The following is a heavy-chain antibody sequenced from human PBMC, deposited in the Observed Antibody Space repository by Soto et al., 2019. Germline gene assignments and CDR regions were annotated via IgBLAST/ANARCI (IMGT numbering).Heavy chain of an antibody. Sequence: EVQLVESGGGLVQPGGSLRLSCAASGFTFSSYWMHWVRQAPGKGLVWVSRTNEDGSTINYADSVKGRFTISRDNAKKTLYLEMKRLGARDTVVYYCTGEIGGRGGYWGPGTLVTVSS. CDR3: TGEIGGRGGY. CDR1: GFTFSSYW. J-gene: IGHJ4*02. D-gene: IGHD3-16*01. CDR2: TNEDGSTI. V-gene: IGHV3-74*01.